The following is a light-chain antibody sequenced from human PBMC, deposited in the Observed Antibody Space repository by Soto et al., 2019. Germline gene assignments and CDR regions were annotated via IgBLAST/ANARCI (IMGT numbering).Light chain of an antibody. CDR3: QQYNNYPLT. V-gene: IGKV1-5*01. CDR2: DAS. CDR1: QSISSW. Sequence: DIQMTQYPSTLSASVGDRVTITCRASQSISSWLAWYQQKPGKAPKVLIYDASSLESGVPSRFSGSGSGTEFTLTISSLQPDDFATYYCQQYNNYPLTFGQGTKVETK. J-gene: IGKJ1*01.